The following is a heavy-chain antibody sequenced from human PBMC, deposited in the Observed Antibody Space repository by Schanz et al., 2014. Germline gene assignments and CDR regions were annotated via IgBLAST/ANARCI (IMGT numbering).Heavy chain of an antibody. Sequence: VQLVESGGGVVQPGRSLRLSCVASGFTFSSYDVFWVRQAPGKGLEWVANIKRDGSEKNYLDSVKGRFTISRDNAKNSLFLQMNSLRPEDTAVYFCVSQTGSPNYWGQGTLVTVSS. J-gene: IGHJ4*02. D-gene: IGHD6-13*01. V-gene: IGHV3-7*01. CDR2: IKRDGSEK. CDR1: GFTFSSYD. CDR3: VSQTGSPNY.